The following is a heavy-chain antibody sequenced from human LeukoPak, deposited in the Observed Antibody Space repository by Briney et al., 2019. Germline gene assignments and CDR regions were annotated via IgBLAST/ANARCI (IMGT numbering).Heavy chain of an antibody. Sequence: GGSLRLSCAASGFTFSSYSMNWVRQAPGKGLEWVSSISSSSSYIYYADSVKGRFTISRDNAKNSLYLQMNSLRAEDTAVYYCASSLRLGAIDIWGQGTMVTVSS. D-gene: IGHD3-16*01. CDR1: GFTFSSYS. J-gene: IGHJ3*02. V-gene: IGHV3-21*01. CDR2: ISSSSSYI. CDR3: ASSLRLGAIDI.